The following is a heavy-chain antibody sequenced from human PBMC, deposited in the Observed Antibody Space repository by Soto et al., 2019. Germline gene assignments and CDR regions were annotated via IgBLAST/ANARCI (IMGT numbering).Heavy chain of an antibody. V-gene: IGHV3-43*01. CDR2: ISWDGGST. Sequence: GGSLRLSCAASGFTFDDYTMHWVRQAPGKGLEWVSLISWDGGSTYYADSVKGRFTISRDNSKNSLYLQMNSLRTEDTALYYCAKDSGVEVDTAMVTVASGHFDYWGQGTLVTVSS. J-gene: IGHJ4*02. CDR1: GFTFDDYT. CDR3: AKDSGVEVDTAMVTVASGHFDY. D-gene: IGHD5-18*01.